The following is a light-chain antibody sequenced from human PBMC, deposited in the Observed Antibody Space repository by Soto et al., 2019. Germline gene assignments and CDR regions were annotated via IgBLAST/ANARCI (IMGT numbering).Light chain of an antibody. V-gene: IGKV3-11*01. CDR2: DAS. J-gene: IGKJ5*01. CDR1: LNVNNY. CDR3: QQRQYWPPIT. Sequence: VLTQSPATLSLSPGESATLSCRSSLNVNNYLAWYQQKPGQAPRLLIYDASNRATGIPARFSGSGSGTDFTLTISSLEPEDFAVYYCQQRQYWPPITFGPGTRLEIK.